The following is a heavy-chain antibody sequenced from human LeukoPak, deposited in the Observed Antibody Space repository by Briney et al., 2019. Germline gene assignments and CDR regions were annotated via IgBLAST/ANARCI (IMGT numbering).Heavy chain of an antibody. J-gene: IGHJ4*02. D-gene: IGHD3-3*01. V-gene: IGHV1-46*01. Sequence: GASVTVSCTASGYIFTSYYMHWVRQAPGQRLEWMGIINPIGGSTTYAQKFQGRVTMTRDTSTSTVYMELSSLRSEDTAVYYCARVNNFWSGYFDSWGQGTLVTVSS. CDR3: ARVNNFWSGYFDS. CDR2: INPIGGST. CDR1: GYIFTSYY.